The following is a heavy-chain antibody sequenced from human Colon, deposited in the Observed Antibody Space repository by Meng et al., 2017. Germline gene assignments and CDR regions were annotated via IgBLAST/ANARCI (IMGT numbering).Heavy chain of an antibody. D-gene: IGHD3-22*01. CDR1: GFRFSDYY. V-gene: IGHV3-11*01. Sequence: GESLKISCAASGFRFSDYYMSWVRQAPGKGLEWISYMSSSSDTIGYADSARGRFTISRDNARNILYLQMSSLRADDTAIYCCARDYDDTNYLSYFDYWGQGALVTVSS. CDR3: ARDYDDTNYLSYFDY. CDR2: MSSSSDTI. J-gene: IGHJ4*02.